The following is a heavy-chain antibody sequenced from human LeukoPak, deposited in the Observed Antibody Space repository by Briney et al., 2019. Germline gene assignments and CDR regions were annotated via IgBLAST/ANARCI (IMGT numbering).Heavy chain of an antibody. D-gene: IGHD1-26*01. Sequence: SQTLSLTCTVSGGSISSGSYYWSWIRQPAGKGLEWIGRIYTSGSTNYNPSLKSRVPISVDTSKNQFSLKLSSVTAADTAVYYCAREVVGATNDYWGQGTLVTVSS. CDR1: GGSISSGSYY. CDR3: AREVVGATNDY. J-gene: IGHJ4*02. V-gene: IGHV4-61*02. CDR2: IYTSGST.